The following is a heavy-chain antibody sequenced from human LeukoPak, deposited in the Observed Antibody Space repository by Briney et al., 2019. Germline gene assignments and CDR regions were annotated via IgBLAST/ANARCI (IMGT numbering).Heavy chain of an antibody. J-gene: IGHJ4*02. Sequence: GGSLRLSCAASGFTFSSYSMNWVRQAPGKGLEWVSYISSSSSTIYYADSVKGRFTISRDNSKNTLYLQMNSLRAEDTAVYYCAKGSYYYGSGSYPVWGQGTLVTVSS. V-gene: IGHV3-48*01. CDR1: GFTFSSYS. CDR3: AKGSYYYGSGSYPV. CDR2: ISSSSSTI. D-gene: IGHD3-10*01.